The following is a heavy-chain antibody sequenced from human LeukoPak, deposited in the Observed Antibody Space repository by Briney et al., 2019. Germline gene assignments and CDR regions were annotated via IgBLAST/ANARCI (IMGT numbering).Heavy chain of an antibody. Sequence: PSETLSLTCTVSGGSISSYYWSWIRQPAGKGLEWIGRIYTSGSTNYNPSLKSRVTILADTSKNQLSLKVSSVTAADTAVYYCARIGYSSGWYETYFDYWGQGTLVTVSS. J-gene: IGHJ4*02. V-gene: IGHV4-4*07. D-gene: IGHD6-19*01. CDR3: ARIGYSSGWYETYFDY. CDR1: GGSISSYY. CDR2: IYTSGST.